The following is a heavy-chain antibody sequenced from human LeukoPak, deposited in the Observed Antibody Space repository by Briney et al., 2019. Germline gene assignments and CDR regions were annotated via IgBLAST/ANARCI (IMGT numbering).Heavy chain of an antibody. V-gene: IGHV3-7*01. CDR3: ARGGGPRMATIF. CDR2: IKLDGSET. J-gene: IGHJ4*02. CDR1: GFISGAYW. D-gene: IGHD5-24*01. Sequence: KSGGSLRLSCAASGFISGAYWMSWVRQAPGKGLEWVANIKLDGSETYYADSVKGRFTISRDNAKNSLYLQMNSLRAEDTAVYYCARGGGPRMATIFWGQGTLVTVSS.